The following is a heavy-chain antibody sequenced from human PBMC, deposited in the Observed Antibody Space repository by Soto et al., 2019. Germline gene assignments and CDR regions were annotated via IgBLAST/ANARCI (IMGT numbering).Heavy chain of an antibody. Sequence: SVKVSCKASGGTFSSYAISWVRQAPGQGLEWMGGIIPIFGTANYAQKFQGRVTITADESTSTAYMELSSLRSEDTAVYYCARGALSEKRKGYLNYWGQGTLVTVSS. CDR3: ARGALSEKRKGYLNY. CDR2: IIPIFGTA. D-gene: IGHD6-13*01. J-gene: IGHJ4*02. CDR1: GGTFSSYA. V-gene: IGHV1-69*13.